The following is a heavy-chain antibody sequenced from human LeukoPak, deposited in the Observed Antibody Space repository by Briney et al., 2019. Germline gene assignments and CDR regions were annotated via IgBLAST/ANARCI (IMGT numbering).Heavy chain of an antibody. CDR2: IRSSSSTI. CDR3: ARDSGYAFDT. CDR1: GFTFSSYG. D-gene: IGHD2-15*01. J-gene: IGHJ3*02. Sequence: GGSLRLSCAASGFTFSSYGMNWVRQAPGKGLEWVSYIRSSSSTIYYADSVKGRFTISSDNAKNSLYLQMNTLRDEDTAVYFCARDSGYAFDTWGQGTMVTVSS. V-gene: IGHV3-48*02.